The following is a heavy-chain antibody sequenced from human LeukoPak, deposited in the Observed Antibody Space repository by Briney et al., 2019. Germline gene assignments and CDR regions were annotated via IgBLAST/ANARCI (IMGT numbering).Heavy chain of an antibody. Sequence: ASVTVSCKASGYTFTGYYMHWVRQAPGQGLEWMGWINPNSGGTNYAQKFQGRVTMTRDTSISTAYMELSRLRSDDTAVYYCATRGIVGATSAFDIWGQGTMVTVSS. CDR1: GYTFTGYY. D-gene: IGHD1-26*01. J-gene: IGHJ3*02. CDR3: ATRGIVGATSAFDI. V-gene: IGHV1-2*02. CDR2: INPNSGGT.